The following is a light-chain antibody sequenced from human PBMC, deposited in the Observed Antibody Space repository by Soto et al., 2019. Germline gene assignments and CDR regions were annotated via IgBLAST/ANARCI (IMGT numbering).Light chain of an antibody. J-gene: IGKJ1*01. V-gene: IGKV1-5*01. Sequence: DIQMTQSPSTLSASVGDRVSLTCRASQAISWLAWYQQKPGKAPKPLIYDASSLESGVPSRFSGSGSGTEFTLTSSSLQPDDFASYYCQQYNSYSCTFGQGTKVDIK. CDR1: QAISW. CDR2: DAS. CDR3: QQYNSYSCT.